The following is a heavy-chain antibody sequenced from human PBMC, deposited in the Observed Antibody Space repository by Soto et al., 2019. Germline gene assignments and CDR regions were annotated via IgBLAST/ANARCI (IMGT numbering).Heavy chain of an antibody. CDR2: ISNDGQTK. Sequence: QMKLMESGGGVVQAGTSLRLSCVASGFTFSSYGFHWVRQRPGKGLEWVALISNDGQTKHYRESVKGRFSVSGEMPMNMVYQKINSLRVEDTAVYYCAKGGPGGGRHFYYGMDVWGQGTTVTVSS. J-gene: IGHJ6*02. CDR1: GFTFSSYG. V-gene: IGHV3-30*18. CDR3: AKGGPGGGRHFYYGMDV. D-gene: IGHD3-10*01.